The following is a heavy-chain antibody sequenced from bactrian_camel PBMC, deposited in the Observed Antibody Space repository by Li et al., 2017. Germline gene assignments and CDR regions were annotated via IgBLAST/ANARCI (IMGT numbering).Heavy chain of an antibody. V-gene: IGHV3S40*01. CDR1: GFTFSDYQ. D-gene: IGHD6*01. Sequence: VQLVESGGTLVQPGRSLRLSCAVSGFTFSDYQMSWVRLAPGKGLEWVSSINVGGSSTWVSDSVKGRFTTSRDDSKNTFYLQMNSLAPNDTAMYYCATAPRATFGGRWVDFRYWGQGTQVTVS. CDR3: ATAPRATFGGRWVDFRY. J-gene: IGHJ6*01. CDR2: INVGGSST.